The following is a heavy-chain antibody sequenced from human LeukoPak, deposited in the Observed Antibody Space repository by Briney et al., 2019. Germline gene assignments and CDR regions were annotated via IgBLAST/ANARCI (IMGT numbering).Heavy chain of an antibody. CDR3: AREGLRYFDWSSGDAFDI. Sequence: SETLSLTCTVSGGSISSYYWSWIRQPPGKGLEWIGYIYYSGSTNYNPSLKSRVTISVDTSKNQFSLKLSSVTAADTAVYYCAREGLRYFDWSSGDAFDIWGQGTMVTVSS. V-gene: IGHV4-59*01. CDR1: GGSISSYY. D-gene: IGHD3-9*01. J-gene: IGHJ3*02. CDR2: IYYSGST.